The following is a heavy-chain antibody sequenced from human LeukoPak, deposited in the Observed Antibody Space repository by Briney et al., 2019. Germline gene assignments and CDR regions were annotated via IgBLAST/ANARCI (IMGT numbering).Heavy chain of an antibody. CDR3: AKGNDQVSTCIDH. CDR1: GFTFSIYA. J-gene: IGHJ5*02. CDR2: INSGGTT. D-gene: IGHD3-10*01. Sequence: GGSLRLSCAASGFTFSIYAVSWIRQAPGEGLEWVSGINSGGTTYYADSVKGRFTISRDNSKNTLFLQMNSLRAEDTAIYYCAKGNDQVSTCIDHWGQGALVAVST. V-gene: IGHV3-23*01.